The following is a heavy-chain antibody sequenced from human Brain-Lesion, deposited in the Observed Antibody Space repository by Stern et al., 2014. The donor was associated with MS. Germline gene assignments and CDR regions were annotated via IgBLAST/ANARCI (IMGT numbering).Heavy chain of an antibody. D-gene: IGHD1-26*01. Sequence: QVQLQESGPGLVKPSETLSLTCTVSGGSISSSTYYWAWIRQPPGKGLEWIGNIYYSGFTYYNPSLKSRINKFVKQSKTQFSLKLSSVTAADTAIYYCARHDSVPRPSQLYSARDRGPGYFDYWGQGTLVTVSS. V-gene: IGHV4-39*01. CDR1: GGSISSSTYY. CDR2: IYYSGFT. J-gene: IGHJ4*02. CDR3: ARHDSVPRPSQLYSARDRGPGYFDY.